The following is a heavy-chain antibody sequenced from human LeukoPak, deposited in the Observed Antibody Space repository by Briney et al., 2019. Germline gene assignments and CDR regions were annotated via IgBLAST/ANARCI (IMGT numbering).Heavy chain of an antibody. CDR1: GFTFSSYW. CDR3: ARDPLWFGGWYFDY. CDR2: IKQDGSEK. Sequence: PGGSLRLSCAASGFTFSSYWMSWVRQAPGKGLEWVANIKQDGSEKYYVDSAKGRFTISRDNAKNSLYLQMNSLRAEDTAVYYCARDPLWFGGWYFDYWGQGTLVTVSS. J-gene: IGHJ4*02. D-gene: IGHD3-10*01. V-gene: IGHV3-7*03.